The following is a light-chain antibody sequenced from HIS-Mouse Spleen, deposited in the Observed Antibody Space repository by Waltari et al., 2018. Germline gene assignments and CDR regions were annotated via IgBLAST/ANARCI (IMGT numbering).Light chain of an antibody. V-gene: IGLV3-1*01. J-gene: IGLJ2*01. CDR3: QAWDNSTDVV. Sequence: SYELTQPPSVSVSPGQTASITCSGDKLGDKYACCYQQKPGQSPVLGIYQDSKRPSGTPARFPGSNSGNTATLTISGTQAMDEADYYCQAWDNSTDVVFGGGTKLTVL. CDR2: QDS. CDR1: KLGDKY.